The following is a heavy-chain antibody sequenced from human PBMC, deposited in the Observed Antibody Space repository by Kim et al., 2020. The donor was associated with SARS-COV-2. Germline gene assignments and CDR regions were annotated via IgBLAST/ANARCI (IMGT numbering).Heavy chain of an antibody. CDR2: ISYDGSNK. Sequence: PGGSLRLSCAASGFTFSSYAMHWVRQAPGKGLEWVAVISYDGSNKYYADSVKGRFTISRDNSKNTLYLQMNSLRAEDTAVYYCARDPTTRWLRYYYYYGMDVWGQGTTVTVS. CDR3: ARDPTTRWLRYYYYYGMDV. J-gene: IGHJ6*02. D-gene: IGHD5-12*01. CDR1: GFTFSSYA. V-gene: IGHV3-30-3*01.